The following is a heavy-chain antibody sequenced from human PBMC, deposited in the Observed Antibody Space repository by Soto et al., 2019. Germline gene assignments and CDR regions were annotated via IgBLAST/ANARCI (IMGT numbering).Heavy chain of an antibody. V-gene: IGHV4-31*03. D-gene: IGHD2-15*01. CDR1: GGSISSGGYY. Sequence: PSETLSLTCTVSGGSISSGGYYWSWIRQHPGKGLEWIGYIYYSGSTYYNPSLKSRVTISVDTSKNQFSLKLSSVTAADTAVYYCARAFGFSSGYCSGGSCLAAVYGMDVWGQGTTVTVSS. J-gene: IGHJ6*01. CDR3: ARAFGFSSGYCSGGSCLAAVYGMDV. CDR2: IYYSGST.